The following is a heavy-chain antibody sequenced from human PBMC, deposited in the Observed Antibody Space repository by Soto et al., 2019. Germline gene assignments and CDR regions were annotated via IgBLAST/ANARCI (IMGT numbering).Heavy chain of an antibody. V-gene: IGHV3-30*18. J-gene: IGHJ4*02. Sequence: GGSLRLSCAASGFTFSSYGMHWVRQAPGKGLEWVAVISYDGSNKYYADSVKGRFTISRDNSKNTLYLQMNSLRAEDTAVYYCANGGGIVGATGYFDYWGQGTLVTVSS. CDR1: GFTFSSYG. D-gene: IGHD1-26*01. CDR2: ISYDGSNK. CDR3: ANGGGIVGATGYFDY.